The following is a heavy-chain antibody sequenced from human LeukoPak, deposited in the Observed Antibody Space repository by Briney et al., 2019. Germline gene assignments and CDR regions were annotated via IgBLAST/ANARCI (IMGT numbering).Heavy chain of an antibody. CDR2: IYYSGST. V-gene: IGHV4-39*01. Sequence: SETLSLTCTVSGGSISSSSYYWGWIRQPPGKGLEWIGSIYYSGSTYYNPSLKSRVIISVDTSKNQFSLKLSSVTAADTAVYYCARICMIVEFLGAFDIWGQGTMVTVSS. D-gene: IGHD3-22*01. CDR3: ARICMIVEFLGAFDI. CDR1: GGSISSSSYY. J-gene: IGHJ3*02.